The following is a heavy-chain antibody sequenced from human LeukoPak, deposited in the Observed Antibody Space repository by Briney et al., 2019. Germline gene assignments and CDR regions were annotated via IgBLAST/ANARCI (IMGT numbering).Heavy chain of an antibody. V-gene: IGHV4-59*08. CDR1: GGSISSYY. D-gene: IGHD5-24*01. Sequence: SETLSLICTVSGGSISSYYWSWIRQPPGKGLEWIGYIYYSGSTNYNPSLKSRVTISVDMSKNQFSLKLTSVTAADTAVYYCARRRVDGYTDYWGQGTLVTVSS. CDR2: IYYSGST. CDR3: ARRRVDGYTDY. J-gene: IGHJ4*02.